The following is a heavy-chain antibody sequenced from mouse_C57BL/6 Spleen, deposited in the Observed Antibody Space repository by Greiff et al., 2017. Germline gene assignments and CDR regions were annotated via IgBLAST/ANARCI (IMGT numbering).Heavy chain of an antibody. J-gene: IGHJ4*01. Sequence: EVNLVESGGGLVKPGGSLKLSCAASGFTFSDYGMHWVRQAPEKGLEWVAYISSGSSTIYYADTVKGRFTISRDNAKNTLFLQMTSLRSEDTAMYYCARAGYPYDYIYAMDYWGQGTSVTVSS. CDR3: ARAGYPYDYIYAMDY. CDR1: GFTFSDYG. CDR2: ISSGSSTI. D-gene: IGHD2-4*01. V-gene: IGHV5-17*01.